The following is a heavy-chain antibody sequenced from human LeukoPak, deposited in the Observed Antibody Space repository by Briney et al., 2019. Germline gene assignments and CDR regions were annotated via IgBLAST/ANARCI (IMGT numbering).Heavy chain of an antibody. CDR1: GFTFSSYS. V-gene: IGHV3-21*01. D-gene: IGHD4-17*01. CDR3: ARDLSVTTAFDI. J-gene: IGHJ3*02. Sequence: GGCLRLSCAASGFTFSSYSMNWVRQAPGKGLEWVSSISSSSSYIYYADSVKGRFTISRDNAKNSLYLQMNSLRAEDTAVYYCARDLSVTTAFDIWGQGTMVTVSS. CDR2: ISSSSSYI.